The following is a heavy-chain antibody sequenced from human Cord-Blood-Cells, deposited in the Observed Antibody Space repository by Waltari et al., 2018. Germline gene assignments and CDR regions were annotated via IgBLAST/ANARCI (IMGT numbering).Heavy chain of an antibody. CDR3: ASYMVRGVIMRTLAFQH. D-gene: IGHD3-10*01. V-gene: IGHV7-4-1*02. CDR1: GYTFTSYA. Sequence: QVQLVQSGSELKKPGASVKVSCKASGYTFTSYAMNWVRQAPGQGLEWMGSTKPNTGNPTYAEGFSGRFVFSLDTCVNTAYLQISSLKAEDTAVYYCASYMVRGVIMRTLAFQHWGQGTLVTVSS. CDR2: TKPNTGNP. J-gene: IGHJ1*01.